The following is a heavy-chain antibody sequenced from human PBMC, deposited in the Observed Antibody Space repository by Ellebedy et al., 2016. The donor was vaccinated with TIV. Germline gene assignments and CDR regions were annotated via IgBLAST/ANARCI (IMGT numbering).Heavy chain of an antibody. J-gene: IGHJ3*02. Sequence: PGGSLRLSCAASAFTCNKYGMHWVRQAPGKGLEWVAVISNDGRNKYYADSVKGRFTISRDNSQNTLSLQMNSLRVEDTAVYFCARDPMVRALIGGAFDIWGQGTMVTVSS. D-gene: IGHD3-10*01. CDR3: ARDPMVRALIGGAFDI. V-gene: IGHV3-30*19. CDR1: AFTCNKYG. CDR2: ISNDGRNK.